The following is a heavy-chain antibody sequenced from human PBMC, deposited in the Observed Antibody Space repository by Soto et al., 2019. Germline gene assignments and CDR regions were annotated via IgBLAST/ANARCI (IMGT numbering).Heavy chain of an antibody. V-gene: IGHV4-59*01. J-gene: IGHJ4*02. CDR1: GGSIISYY. D-gene: IGHD5-18*01. CDR3: ARTKGYSYFDY. Sequence: SETLSLTCTVSGGSIISYYWSWIRQPPGEGLEWIGYIYNSGNTNYNPSLKSRVTISVDTSKNQFSLKLTYVTAADTAMYYCARTKGYSYFDYWGQGTLVTVSS. CDR2: IYNSGNT.